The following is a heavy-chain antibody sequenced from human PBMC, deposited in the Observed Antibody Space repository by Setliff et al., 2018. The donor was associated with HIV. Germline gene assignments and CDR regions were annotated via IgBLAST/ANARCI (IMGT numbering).Heavy chain of an antibody. Sequence: LRLSCAASGFSFSSYWMSWVRQAPGKGLEWVANIKQDGNEIYYVDSVKGRFTISRDNAKSSLYLQMNSLRVDDTAVYYCARGRYYGSGSSTRYFDCWGQGTLVTVSS. D-gene: IGHD3-10*01. CDR1: GFSFSSYW. CDR3: ARGRYYGSGSSTRYFDC. V-gene: IGHV3-7*01. J-gene: IGHJ4*02. CDR2: IKQDGNEI.